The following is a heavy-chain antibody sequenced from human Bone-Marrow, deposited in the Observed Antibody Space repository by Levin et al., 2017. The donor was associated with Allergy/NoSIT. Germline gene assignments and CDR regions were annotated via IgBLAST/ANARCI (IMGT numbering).Heavy chain of an antibody. CDR2: INSDGSST. CDR3: ARDRPTMSFPPEKVLISYGMDV. J-gene: IGHJ6*02. CDR1: GFTFSSYW. D-gene: IGHD5-12*01. Sequence: GGSLRLSCAASGFTFSSYWMHWVRQAPGKGLVWVSRINSDGSSTSYADSVKGRFTISRDNAKNTLYLQMNSLRAEDTAVYYCARDRPTMSFPPEKVLISYGMDVWGQGTTVTVSS. V-gene: IGHV3-74*01.